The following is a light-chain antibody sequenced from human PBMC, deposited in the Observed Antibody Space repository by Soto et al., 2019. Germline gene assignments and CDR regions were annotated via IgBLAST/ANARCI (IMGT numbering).Light chain of an antibody. V-gene: IGLV1-51*01. J-gene: IGLJ3*02. CDR2: DNN. Sequence: QSVLTQPPSVSAAPGQKVTISCSGSTSNIGNNYVSWYQQLPGTAPKLLIYDNNKRPSGIPDRFSGSKSGTSATLGITGLQTGDEADYYCGTWDSGRSVVFGGGTKVTVL. CDR3: GTWDSGRSVV. CDR1: TSNIGNNY.